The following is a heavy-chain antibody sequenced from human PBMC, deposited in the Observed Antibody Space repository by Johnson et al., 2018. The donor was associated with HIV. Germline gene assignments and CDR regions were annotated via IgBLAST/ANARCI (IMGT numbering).Heavy chain of an antibody. CDR3: AKVGRMTTVVTPGDAFDI. CDR2: IYSGDST. CDR1: GFTVSSNY. V-gene: IGHV3-66*01. Sequence: MLLVESGGGLVQPGGSLRLSCAASGFTVSSNYMSWVRQAPGKGLEWVSVIYSGDSTYYADSVKGRFTVSRDNSKNTLYVEMNSLRSEDTAVYYCAKVGRMTTVVTPGDAFDIWGQGTKVTVSS. D-gene: IGHD4-23*01. J-gene: IGHJ3*02.